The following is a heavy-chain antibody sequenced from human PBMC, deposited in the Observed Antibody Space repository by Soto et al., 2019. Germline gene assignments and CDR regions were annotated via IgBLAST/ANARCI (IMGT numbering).Heavy chain of an antibody. CDR2: FISSCSYI. D-gene: IGHD3-22*01. J-gene: IGHJ3*02. Sequence: GGSLRLSCAASGFTFSSYSMNWVRQAPGKGLEWVSSFISSCSYIYYADSVKCRFTISRDNAKNSLYLQMNSLRAEDTAVYYCVRFFPDYYDSSGYYRGEDAFDIWGQGTMVTVSS. CDR1: GFTFSSYS. V-gene: IGHV3-21*01. CDR3: VRFFPDYYDSSGYYRGEDAFDI.